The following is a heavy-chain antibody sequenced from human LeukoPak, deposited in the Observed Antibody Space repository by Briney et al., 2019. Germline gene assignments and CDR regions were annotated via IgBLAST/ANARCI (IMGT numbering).Heavy chain of an antibody. CDR1: GYTFTSNY. J-gene: IGHJ5*02. D-gene: IGHD1-26*01. Sequence: GASVKVSCKAFGYTFTSNYMHWVRQAPGQGPEWMGVISPSGGSTTYAQKFQGRVTLTRDMSKTTDYMELRSLTSEDTAVYYCARDHSVGDLAWWFDPWGQGTLVTVSS. CDR3: ARDHSVGDLAWWFDP. CDR2: ISPSGGST. V-gene: IGHV1-46*01.